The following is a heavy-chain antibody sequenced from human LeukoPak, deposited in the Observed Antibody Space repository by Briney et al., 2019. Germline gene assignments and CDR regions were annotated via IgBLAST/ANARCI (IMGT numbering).Heavy chain of an antibody. CDR3: ARGRGSCSSTSCYIWFDP. CDR2: IYTSGST. Sequence: SQTLSLTCTVSGGSISSGSYYWSWIRQPAGKRLEWIGRIYTSGSTNYNPSLKSRVAISVDTSKNQFSLKLSSVTAADTAVYYCARGRGSCSSTSCYIWFDPWGQGTLVTVSS. CDR1: GGSISSGSYY. D-gene: IGHD2-2*02. J-gene: IGHJ5*02. V-gene: IGHV4-61*02.